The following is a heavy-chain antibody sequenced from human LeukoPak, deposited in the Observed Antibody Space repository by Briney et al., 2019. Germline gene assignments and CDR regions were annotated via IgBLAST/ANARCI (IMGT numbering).Heavy chain of an antibody. CDR2: IKEDGGEK. J-gene: IGHJ4*02. D-gene: IGHD6-19*01. CDR3: AKYRPLAGLEY. V-gene: IGHV3-7*01. CDR1: GFTFSSCW. Sequence: PGGSLRLSCAASGFTFSSCWMSWVRQAPGKGLEWLANIKEDGGEKYYVDSAKGRFTISRDNAKNSLYLQMNSLRDKDTAVYYCAKYRPLAGLEYWGQGTLVTVSS.